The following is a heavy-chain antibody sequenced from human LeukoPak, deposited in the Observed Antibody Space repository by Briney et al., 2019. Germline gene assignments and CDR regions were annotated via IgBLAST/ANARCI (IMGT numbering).Heavy chain of an antibody. CDR2: FIPILGTA. D-gene: IGHD1-14*01. CDR1: GGTFSDYA. CDR3: AKDVAPGVPHSPVNH. Sequence: ASVKVSCKASGGTFSDYALNWVRQAPGQGLEWMGVFIPILGTANSTQKFQDRVTITADISTNTVYMELSSLRSEDTAVYYCAKDVAPGVPHSPVNHWGQGTLVTVSS. J-gene: IGHJ5*02. V-gene: IGHV1-69*06.